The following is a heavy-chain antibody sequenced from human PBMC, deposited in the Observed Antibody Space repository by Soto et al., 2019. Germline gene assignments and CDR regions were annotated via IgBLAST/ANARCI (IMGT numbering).Heavy chain of an antibody. J-gene: IGHJ6*02. D-gene: IGHD5-12*01. CDR3: AREGVAPYYYSGMDV. V-gene: IGHV1-18*01. Sequence: QVQLEQSGAEVKKPGASVKVSCKASGYTFTRSGISWVRQAPGQGPEWMGWISSYNRDTNYAQTFQGRVTMTTDTSXXTAYMELRSLRSDDTAVYYGAREGVAPYYYSGMDVWGQGTPVTVSS. CDR2: ISSYNRDT. CDR1: GYTFTRSG.